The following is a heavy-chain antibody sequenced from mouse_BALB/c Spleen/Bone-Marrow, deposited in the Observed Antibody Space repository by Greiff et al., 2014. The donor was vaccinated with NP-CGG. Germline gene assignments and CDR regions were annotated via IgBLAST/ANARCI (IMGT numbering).Heavy chain of an antibody. CDR2: IHYSGST. CDR1: GYSITSGYS. J-gene: IGHJ3*01. Sequence: EVKLVESGPDLVKPSQSLSLTCTVTGYSITSGYSWHWIRQFPGNELEWMGYIHYSGSTNYNPSLKSRISITRDTSKNQFFLQLNPVTTEDTATYYCARRVQGYDVPAWFAYWGQGTLVTVSA. V-gene: IGHV3-1*02. D-gene: IGHD2-2*01. CDR3: ARRVQGYDVPAWFAY.